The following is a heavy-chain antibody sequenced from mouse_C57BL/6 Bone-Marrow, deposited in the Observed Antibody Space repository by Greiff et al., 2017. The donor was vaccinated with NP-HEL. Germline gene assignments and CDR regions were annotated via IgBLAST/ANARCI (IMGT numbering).Heavy chain of an antibody. V-gene: IGHV5S21*01. CDR1: GFTFSSYA. CDR3: ARGGYERSWFAY. CDR2: ISSGGDYI. J-gene: IGHJ3*01. Sequence: DVHLVESGEGLVKPGGSLKLSCAASGFTFSSYAMSWVRQTPEKRLEWVAYISSGGDYIYYADNVKGRFTISRDNARNTMYLQMSSLTSEDTDMYYCARGGYERSWFAYWGQGTLVTVSA. D-gene: IGHD2-3*01.